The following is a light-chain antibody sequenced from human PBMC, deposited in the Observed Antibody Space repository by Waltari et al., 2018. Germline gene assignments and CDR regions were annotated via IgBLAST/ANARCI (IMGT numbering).Light chain of an antibody. V-gene: IGLV1-47*01. CDR2: RSD. Sequence: QSVLTQPPSASGTPGQRVTISCSGSSSTIGTNYLSWYQQLPATAPKLLIYRSDHRPSGGPDRFSGPKSGASASLAISGLRSEDEADYYCAAWDDSLSGWVFGGGTKLTVL. CDR3: AAWDDSLSGWV. CDR1: SSTIGTNY. J-gene: IGLJ3*02.